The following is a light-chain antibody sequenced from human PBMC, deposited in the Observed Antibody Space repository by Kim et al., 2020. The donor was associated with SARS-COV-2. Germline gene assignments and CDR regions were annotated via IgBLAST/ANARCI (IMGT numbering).Light chain of an antibody. V-gene: IGKV3-20*01. J-gene: IGKJ2*01. Sequence: LSPGERATLSCRASQSVTSTYLAWYQQKPGQAPRLLIFGASRRATGTPDRFSGSGSGTDFTLSISRVEPEDFAVYYCQQFQSSLYTFGQGTKLEI. CDR3: QQFQSSLYT. CDR2: GAS. CDR1: QSVTSTY.